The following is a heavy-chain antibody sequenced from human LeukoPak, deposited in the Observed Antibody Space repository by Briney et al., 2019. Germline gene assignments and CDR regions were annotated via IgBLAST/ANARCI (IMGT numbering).Heavy chain of an antibody. Sequence: GGSLRLSCAASGFSFSTHAMSWVRQAPGKGLEWVSSISSSSSYIYYADSVKGRFTISRDNAKNSLYLQMNSLRAEDTAVYYCAKELLSYYYMDVWGKGTTVTVSS. CDR2: ISSSSSYI. D-gene: IGHD2-15*01. J-gene: IGHJ6*03. V-gene: IGHV3-21*01. CDR3: AKELLSYYYMDV. CDR1: GFSFSTHA.